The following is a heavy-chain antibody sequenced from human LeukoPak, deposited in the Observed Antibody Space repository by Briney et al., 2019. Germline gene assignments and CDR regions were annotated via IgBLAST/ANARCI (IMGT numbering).Heavy chain of an antibody. Sequence: PGRSLRLSCAASGFTFSSYAMHWVRQAPGKGLEWVAVISYDGSNKYYADSVKGRFTISRDNSKNTLYLQMNSLRAEDTAVYYCARDGDCSSTSCYNNYWGQGTLVTVSS. J-gene: IGHJ4*02. V-gene: IGHV3-30-3*01. CDR2: ISYDGSNK. CDR1: GFTFSSYA. CDR3: ARDGDCSSTSCYNNY. D-gene: IGHD2-2*02.